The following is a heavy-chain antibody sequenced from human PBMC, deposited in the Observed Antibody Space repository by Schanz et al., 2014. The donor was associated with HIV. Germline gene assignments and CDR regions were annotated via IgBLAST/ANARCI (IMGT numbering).Heavy chain of an antibody. V-gene: IGHV3-23*01. CDR2: ISGSGGST. CDR3: AKPEYDSRGNSQSHFDY. Sequence: EVQLLESGGGLVQPGGSLRLSYAASGFTFSNYAMSWVRQAPGKGLEWVSVISGSGGSTYYADSVKGRFTISRDNSKNTLYLQMTTLRIDDTAVYYCAKPEYDSRGNSQSHFDYWGQGTLVTVSS. J-gene: IGHJ4*02. CDR1: GFTFSNYA. D-gene: IGHD3-22*01.